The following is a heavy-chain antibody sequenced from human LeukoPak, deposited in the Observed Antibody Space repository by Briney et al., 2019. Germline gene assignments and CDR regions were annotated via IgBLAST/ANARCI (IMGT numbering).Heavy chain of an antibody. Sequence: GGSLRLSCAVSGFSVSSYGMSWFRQAPGKGLEWISAINLNGDTKYYADSVKGRFTISRDHSENTLYLHMNSLRTEDTAVYYCAQGYSSGWFPNWGQGSLVSVSS. CDR3: AQGYSSGWFPN. CDR1: GFSVSSYG. J-gene: IGHJ4*02. CDR2: INLNGDTK. V-gene: IGHV3-23*01. D-gene: IGHD6-19*01.